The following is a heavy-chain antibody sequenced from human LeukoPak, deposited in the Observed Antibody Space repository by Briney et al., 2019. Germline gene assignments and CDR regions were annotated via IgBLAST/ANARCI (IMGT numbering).Heavy chain of an antibody. D-gene: IGHD6-19*01. J-gene: IGHJ4*02. CDR1: GGTFVSYA. Sequence: SVKVSCKASGGTFVSYAISWVRQAPGQGLEWMGGIISTFDTAKYAPKFQGRVTITADESTSTTHMELSSLRSGDTAVYYCAVGYSSGWFNFDFWGQGTLVTVSS. CDR2: IISTFDTA. CDR3: AVGYSSGWFNFDF. V-gene: IGHV1-69*13.